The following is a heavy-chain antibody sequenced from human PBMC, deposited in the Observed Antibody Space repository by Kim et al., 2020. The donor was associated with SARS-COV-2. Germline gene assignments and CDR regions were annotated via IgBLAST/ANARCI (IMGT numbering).Heavy chain of an antibody. CDR1: GYTFTSYG. D-gene: IGHD7-27*01. J-gene: IGHJ4*02. V-gene: IGHV1-18*01. CDR3: ARDGDLSDY. CDR2: ISPYNGNT. Sequence: ASVKVSCKASGYTFTSYGISWVRQAPGQGLEWMGWISPYNGNTKNAQKLQGRVTISTDTSTTTAYMVVKSLRSDDTAVYYCARDGDLSDYWGQGTLVTVS.